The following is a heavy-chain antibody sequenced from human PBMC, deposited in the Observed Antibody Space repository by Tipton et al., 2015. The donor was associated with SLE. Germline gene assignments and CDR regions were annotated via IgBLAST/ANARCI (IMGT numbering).Heavy chain of an antibody. CDR2: INQDGSEK. CDR1: GFTFSDYW. CDR3: VSSSPVTRDY. J-gene: IGHJ4*02. D-gene: IGHD4-17*01. Sequence: GSLRLSCAASGFTFSDYWMTWVRQAPGKGLEWVANINQDGSEKYLVDSVKGRFTISRDNSKNTLYLQMNSLRAEDTAVYYCVSSSPVTRDYWGQGTLVTVSS. V-gene: IGHV3-7*01.